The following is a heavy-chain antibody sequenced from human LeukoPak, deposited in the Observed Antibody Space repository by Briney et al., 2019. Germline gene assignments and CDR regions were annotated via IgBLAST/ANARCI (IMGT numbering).Heavy chain of an antibody. Sequence: SETLSLTCAVSGGSISSVSYYWGWIRQPPGKGLEWIGNIYNSGCTYYNPSLKSRVTISVDTSKNQFSLKLTSVTAADTAMYYCASSLYDTRGYYFDYWGQGTLVTVSS. J-gene: IGHJ4*02. D-gene: IGHD3-22*01. CDR1: GGSISSVSYY. CDR2: IYNSGCT. V-gene: IGHV4-39*01. CDR3: ASSLYDTRGYYFDY.